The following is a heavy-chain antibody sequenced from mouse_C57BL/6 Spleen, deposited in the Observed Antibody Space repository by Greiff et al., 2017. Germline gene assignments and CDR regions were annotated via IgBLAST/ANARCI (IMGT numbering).Heavy chain of an antibody. CDR1: GYTFTSSW. CDR3: AIVRGITTVVEYYFDY. D-gene: IGHD1-1*01. CDR2: IDPSDRYT. V-gene: IGHV1-69*01. Sequence: QVQLQQPGAELVMPGASVKLSCKASGYTFTSSWMQWVKQRPGPGLEWIGEIDPSDRYTNYNQQFKGKSTFTVDNSSSTAYMQLSSLTSEDSAVYYCAIVRGITTVVEYYFDYWGQGTTLTVSS. J-gene: IGHJ2*01.